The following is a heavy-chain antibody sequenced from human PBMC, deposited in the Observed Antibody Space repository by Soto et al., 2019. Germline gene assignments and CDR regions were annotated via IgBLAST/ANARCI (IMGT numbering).Heavy chain of an antibody. CDR1: GFTFSSYS. J-gene: IGHJ4*02. CDR2: ISSSSSTI. Sequence: GGSLRLSCAASGFTFSSYSMNWVRQAPGKGLERVSYISSSSSTIYYADSVKGRFTISRDNAKNSLYLQMNSLRDEDTAVYYCARCAETYYYGSGSYCKYYFDYWGQGTLVTVSS. V-gene: IGHV3-48*02. D-gene: IGHD3-10*01. CDR3: ARCAETYYYGSGSYCKYYFDY.